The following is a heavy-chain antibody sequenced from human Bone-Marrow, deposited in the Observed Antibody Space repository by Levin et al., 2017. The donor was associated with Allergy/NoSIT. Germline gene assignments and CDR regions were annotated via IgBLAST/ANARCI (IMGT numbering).Heavy chain of an antibody. CDR3: ARGNYDFWSGNYHSFDF. Sequence: GESLKISCKASGYTFTNHWIGWVRQAPGKGPEWMGVVYPTDSSATYGPSFQGRVTMSVDKSISTAYLQRSSLQASDTATYYCARGNYDFWSGNYHSFDFWGQGTVLSVSP. CDR1: GYTFTNHW. CDR2: VYPTDSSA. V-gene: IGHV5-51*01. D-gene: IGHD3-3*01. J-gene: IGHJ4*02.